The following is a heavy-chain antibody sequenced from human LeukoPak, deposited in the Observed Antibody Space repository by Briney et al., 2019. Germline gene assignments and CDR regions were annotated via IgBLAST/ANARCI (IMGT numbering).Heavy chain of an antibody. D-gene: IGHD6-19*01. J-gene: IGHJ4*02. CDR3: TRVLYSSGWYGDHY. CDR2: IKRDGSEQ. Sequence: GGSLRLSCTASGFSFSNYWMRWVRQAPGKGLEWVANIKRDGSEQYYVDSVKGRFTTSRDNAKNSLYLQMNGLRAEDTAMYYCTRVLYSSGWYGDHYWGQGTLVTVSS. V-gene: IGHV3-7*01. CDR1: GFSFSNYW.